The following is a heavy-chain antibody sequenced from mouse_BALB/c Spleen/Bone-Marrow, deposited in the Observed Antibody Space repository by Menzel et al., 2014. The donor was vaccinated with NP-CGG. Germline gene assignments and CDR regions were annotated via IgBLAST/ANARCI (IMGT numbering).Heavy chain of an antibody. Sequence: EVMLVESGGGLVQPGGSQKLSCAASGFTFSSFGMHWVRQAPEKGLEWVAYINSGSSTIYYADAVKGRFTISRDNPKNTLFLQMPSLRSEDTAMYYCTRGGNWDDFDYWGQGTTRAGSS. CDR3: TRGGNWDDFDY. CDR1: GFTFSSFG. CDR2: INSGSSTI. V-gene: IGHV5-17*02. D-gene: IGHD4-1*01. J-gene: IGHJ2*01.